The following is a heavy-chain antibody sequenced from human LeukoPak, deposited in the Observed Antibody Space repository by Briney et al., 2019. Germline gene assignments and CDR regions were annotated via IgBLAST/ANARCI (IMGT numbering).Heavy chain of an antibody. J-gene: IGHJ4*02. CDR1: GGSISNDNW. V-gene: IGHV4-4*02. CDR2: IYHSGST. CDR3: ASGGGDTVVVVAAIQY. Sequence: SGTLSLTCAVSGGSISNDNWWTWVRQPPGKGLEWIGEIYHSGSTNYNPSLKSRVTISVDKSKNQFSLKLNSVTAADTAVYYCASGGGDTVVVVAAIQYWGQGTLVTVSS. D-gene: IGHD2-15*01.